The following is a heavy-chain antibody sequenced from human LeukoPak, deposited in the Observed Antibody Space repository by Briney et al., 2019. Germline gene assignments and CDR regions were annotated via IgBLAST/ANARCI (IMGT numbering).Heavy chain of an antibody. Sequence: ASVKVSCKASGYTFTNYYIHWVRQAPGQGLEWMGIINPSGGSTAYAQKFKGRVTMTSDTAKRTVYMELSSLRAEDTAVYYCARDEGGDYGDYSPYFDYWGQGTLVTVSS. CDR3: ARDEGGDYGDYSPYFDY. CDR1: GYTFTNYY. V-gene: IGHV1-46*01. CDR2: INPSGGST. D-gene: IGHD4-17*01. J-gene: IGHJ4*02.